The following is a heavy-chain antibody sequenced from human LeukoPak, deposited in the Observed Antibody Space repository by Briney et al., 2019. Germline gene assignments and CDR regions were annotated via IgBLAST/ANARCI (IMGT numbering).Heavy chain of an antibody. V-gene: IGHV4-4*02. CDR3: TRESGAFSPFGF. D-gene: IGHD1-26*01. Sequence: PSETLSLTCAVSGGSITTTNWWSWVRQHPGKGLEWIGEVHLSGATNYNLSLESRVSMSIDKSKNHLSLEVTSVAAADTAIYYCTRESGAFSPFGFWGQGTLVTVSS. CDR1: GGSITTTNW. J-gene: IGHJ4*02. CDR2: VHLSGAT.